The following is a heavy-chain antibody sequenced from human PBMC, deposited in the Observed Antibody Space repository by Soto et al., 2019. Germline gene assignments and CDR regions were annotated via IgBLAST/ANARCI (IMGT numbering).Heavy chain of an antibody. Sequence: EVQLVESGGGLVKPGGSLRLSCAASGFTFSSYSMNWVRQAPGKGLEWVSSISISSSYVYYADSVKGRFTISRDNAKNSLYLQMNSLTAEDTAVYYCARDRHETTALAPYNWFESWGQGTLVTVSS. CDR2: ISISSSYV. V-gene: IGHV3-21*01. D-gene: IGHD1-1*01. J-gene: IGHJ5*01. CDR1: GFTFSSYS. CDR3: ARDRHETTALAPYNWFES.